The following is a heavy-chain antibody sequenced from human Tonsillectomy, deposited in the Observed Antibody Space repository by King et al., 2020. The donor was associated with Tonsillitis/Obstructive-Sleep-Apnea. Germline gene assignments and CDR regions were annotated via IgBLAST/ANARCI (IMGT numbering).Heavy chain of an antibody. V-gene: IGHV6-1*01. J-gene: IGHJ3*02. Sequence: VQLQQSGPGLVKPSQTLSLTCAISGDSVSSKSLTWNWIRQSPSRGLEWLGRTYYTSKWYNDYAASVKSRIAINPDAAKNQFSLQLNSVTPEDTAVYYCARDPHGMRTFDIWGQGTMVTVSS. CDR2: TYYTSKWYN. CDR3: ARDPHGMRTFDI. CDR1: GDSVSSKSLT.